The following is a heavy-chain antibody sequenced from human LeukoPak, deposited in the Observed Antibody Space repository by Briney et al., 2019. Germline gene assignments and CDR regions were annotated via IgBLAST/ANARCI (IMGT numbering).Heavy chain of an antibody. Sequence: SETLSLTCTVSGASISDYYWSWIRQPPGKGLEWIGYIYYSGSTNYNPSLKSRVTISVDTSKSQFSLKLSSVTAADTAVYYCARHGTPGTNLNWFDPWGQGTLVTVSS. CDR1: GASISDYY. CDR2: IYYSGST. V-gene: IGHV4-59*01. J-gene: IGHJ5*02. D-gene: IGHD1-1*01. CDR3: ARHGTPGTNLNWFDP.